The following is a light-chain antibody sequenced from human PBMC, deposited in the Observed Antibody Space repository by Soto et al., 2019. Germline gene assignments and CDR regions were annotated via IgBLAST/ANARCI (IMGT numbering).Light chain of an antibody. CDR3: FSFTPTSSHV. CDR1: SSDIGAYDY. CDR2: EVN. J-gene: IGLJ1*01. Sequence: QSVLTQPPSLSGSPGQSITISCTGTSSDIGAYDYVSWFQQHPGKAPKLMISEVNSRPLGVSNSFSSSKSGNTAYLTISGLQVEDEAEYFCFSFTPTSSHVLGTGTKVTVL. V-gene: IGLV2-14*01.